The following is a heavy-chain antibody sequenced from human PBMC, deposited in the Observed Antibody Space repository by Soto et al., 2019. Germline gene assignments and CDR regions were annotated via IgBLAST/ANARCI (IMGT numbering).Heavy chain of an antibody. D-gene: IGHD3-22*01. V-gene: IGHV4-30-4*01. CDR2: IYYSGST. CDR3: ASSITMIVAGKLFQH. CDR1: GGSISSGDYY. J-gene: IGHJ1*01. Sequence: TSETLSLTCTVSGGSISSGDYYWSWIRQPPGKGLEWIGYIYYSGSTYYNPSLKSRVTISVDTSKNQFSLKLSSVTAADTAVYYCASSITMIVAGKLFQHWGQGTLVTVSS.